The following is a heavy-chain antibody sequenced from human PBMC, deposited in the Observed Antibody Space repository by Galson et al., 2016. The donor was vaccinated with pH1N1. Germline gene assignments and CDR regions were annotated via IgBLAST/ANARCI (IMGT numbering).Heavy chain of an antibody. CDR1: GGSFAKYA. J-gene: IGHJ6*02. V-gene: IGHV1-69*13. D-gene: IGHD1-1*01. CDR3: ARPGRTETTKEGFAWGYGMDV. CDR2: IIPIYGTA. Sequence: SVKVSCKASGGSFAKYAVSWVRQASGQGLEWVGRIIPIYGTANYAQKFQGRVTITADEYTTTVYMELNSLISEDTAIYYCARPGRTETTKEGFAWGYGMDVWGQGTTVTVSS.